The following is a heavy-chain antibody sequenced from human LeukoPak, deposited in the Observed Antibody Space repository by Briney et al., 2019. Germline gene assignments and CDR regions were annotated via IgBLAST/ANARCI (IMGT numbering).Heavy chain of an antibody. CDR3: AKDRVGVTTASYFDY. D-gene: IGHD4-17*01. V-gene: IGHV3-23*01. CDR1: GFTFSSYA. J-gene: IGHJ4*02. CDR2: ISGSGGST. Sequence: QSGGSLRLSCAASGFTFSSYAMSWVRQAPGKGLEWVSAISGSGGSTYYADFVKGRFTISRDNSKNTLYLQMNSLRAEDTAVYYCAKDRVGVTTASYFDYWGQGTLVTVSS.